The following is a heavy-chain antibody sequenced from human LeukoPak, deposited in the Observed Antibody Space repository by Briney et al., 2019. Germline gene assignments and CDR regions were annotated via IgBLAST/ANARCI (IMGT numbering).Heavy chain of an antibody. Sequence: SVKVSCKASGGTFSSYAISWVRQAPGQGLEWMGRIIPIFGTANYAQKFQGRVTITTDESTSTAYMELSSLRSEDTAVYYRARDLELSGSYYDYWGQGTLVTVSS. V-gene: IGHV1-69*05. CDR2: IIPIFGTA. J-gene: IGHJ4*02. CDR1: GGTFSSYA. CDR3: ARDLELSGSYYDY. D-gene: IGHD1-26*01.